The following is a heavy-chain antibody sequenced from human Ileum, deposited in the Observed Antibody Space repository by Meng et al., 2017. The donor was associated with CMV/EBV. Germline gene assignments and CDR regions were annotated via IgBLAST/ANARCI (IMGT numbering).Heavy chain of an antibody. J-gene: IGHJ4*02. D-gene: IGHD6-13*01. CDR1: GFSLSTTGVA. Sequence: SGPTLVKPTQTLTLTCTFSGFSLSTTGVAVAWIRQPPGKAPEWLASLYWHDDKRYSSSLKDRPTITRDTTKNQVVLTMTNVDPVDTATYYCAHRPCSSCHFDFWGQGTLVTVSS. CDR3: AHRPCSSCHFDF. CDR2: LYWHDDK. V-gene: IGHV2-5*01.